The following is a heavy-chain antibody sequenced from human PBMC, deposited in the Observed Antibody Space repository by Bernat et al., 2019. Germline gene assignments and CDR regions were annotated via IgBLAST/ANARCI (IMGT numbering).Heavy chain of an antibody. V-gene: IGHV3-15*01. CDR1: GFTFSNAW. Sequence: VQLVESGGGLVEPGGSLRLSCIASGFTFSNAWMNWVRQAPGEGLEWVGRIRSQAAGGTIDYAAPVKGRFTLSRDDSKNTLYLQMNSLKTEDTAVYYCATDSVESQTPFNAFDVWGQGTMVTVSS. CDR2: IRSQAAGGTI. CDR3: ATDSVESQTPFNAFDV. J-gene: IGHJ3*01.